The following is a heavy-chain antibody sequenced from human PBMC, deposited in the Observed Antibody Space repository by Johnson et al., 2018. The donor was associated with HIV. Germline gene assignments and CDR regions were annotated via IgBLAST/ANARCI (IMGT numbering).Heavy chain of an antibody. CDR1: GFTFSDYY. J-gene: IGHJ3*02. Sequence: VQLVESGGGLVQPGGSLRLSCVVSGFTFSDYYMDWVRQAPGKGLEWVGRTTDKLNSYTTKYAASVKGRFTISRDDSKKSLYLQMNSLRAEDTAVYYCANDCWSGSGIWGQGTMVTVSS. CDR2: TTDKLNSYTT. V-gene: IGHV3-72*01. CDR3: ANDCWSGSGI. D-gene: IGHD3-3*01.